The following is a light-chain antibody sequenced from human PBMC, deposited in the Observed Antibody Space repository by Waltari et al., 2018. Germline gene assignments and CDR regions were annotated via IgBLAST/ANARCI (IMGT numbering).Light chain of an antibody. V-gene: IGKV3-20*01. J-gene: IGKJ1*01. CDR1: QSVGGT. CDR3: QHYVRLPAT. CDR2: GAS. Sequence: IVLTQSPGTLSLSPGERATLSCRASQSVGGTLAWYQQKPGQAPRLLMYGASIRAPGTPDRFSGTGSGTDFSLTISRLVPEDFAVYYCQHYVRLPATFGQGTKVEIK.